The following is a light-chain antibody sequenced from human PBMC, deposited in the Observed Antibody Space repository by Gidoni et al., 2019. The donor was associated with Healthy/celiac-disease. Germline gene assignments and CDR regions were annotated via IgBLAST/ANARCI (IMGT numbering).Light chain of an antibody. V-gene: IGKV1-39*01. Sequence: DIQMNQSPSSLSASVGDRVTITCRASQSISSYLNWYQQKPGKAPKLLIYAASSLQIGVPSRFSGSGSGTDFTRTISSLQPEDFATYYCPQSYSTPWTFXXXTKVEIK. J-gene: IGKJ1*01. CDR3: PQSYSTPWT. CDR1: QSISSY. CDR2: AAS.